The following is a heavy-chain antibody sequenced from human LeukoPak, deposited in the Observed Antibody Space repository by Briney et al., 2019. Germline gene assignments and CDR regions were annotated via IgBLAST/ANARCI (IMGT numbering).Heavy chain of an antibody. CDR1: GYTLTELS. CDR2: MNPNSGNT. D-gene: IGHD5-12*01. J-gene: IGHJ4*02. CDR3: ARGLGIVATGVDY. Sequence: ASVKVSCKVSGYTLTELSMHWVRQATGQGLEWMGWMNPNSGNTGYAQKFQGRVTMTRNTSISTAYMELSSLRSEDTAVYYCARGLGIVATGVDYWGQGTLVTVSS. V-gene: IGHV1-8*01.